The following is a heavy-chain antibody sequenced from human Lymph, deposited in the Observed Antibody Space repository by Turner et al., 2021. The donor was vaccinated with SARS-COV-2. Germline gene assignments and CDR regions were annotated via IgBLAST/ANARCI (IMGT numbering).Heavy chain of an antibody. CDR1: GGSVTSSSYY. Sequence: QVQLQESGTGLVKPSETLSLTCPVSGGSVTSSSYYWGWIRQPPGKGLEWIGNIYSSGSTYYNPSLKSRVTISVDTSKNQFSLKLSSVTAADTAVYYCARQGWLRGYFDYWSQGTLVTVSS. V-gene: IGHV4-39*01. CDR3: ARQGWLRGYFDY. J-gene: IGHJ4*02. D-gene: IGHD5-18*01. CDR2: IYSSGST.